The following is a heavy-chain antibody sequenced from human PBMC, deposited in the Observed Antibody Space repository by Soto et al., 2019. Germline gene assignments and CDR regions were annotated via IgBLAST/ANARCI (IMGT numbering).Heavy chain of an antibody. CDR1: AGSINSYY. Sequence: NPSETLSLTCTVSAGSINSYYWSWIRQSAGKGLEWIGRVYSSGSTFYNPSLKSRLTMSVDTPNNQFSLKLSSVTAADTAVYSCARDKGDSRIDYWGLGTLVTVSS. CDR3: ARDKGDSRIDY. J-gene: IGHJ4*02. CDR2: VYSSGST. V-gene: IGHV4-4*07. D-gene: IGHD3-22*01.